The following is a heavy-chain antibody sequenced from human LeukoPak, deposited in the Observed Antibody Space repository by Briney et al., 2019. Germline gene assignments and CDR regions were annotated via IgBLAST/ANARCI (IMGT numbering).Heavy chain of an antibody. V-gene: IGHV1-3*01. J-gene: IGHJ6*02. CDR2: INAGNGNT. CDR3: ASQSSPITIFLLVNSRYKLRTYYGMDV. Sequence: GASVKVSCKASGYTFTSYAMHWVRQAPGQRREWMGWINAGNGNTKYSQKFQGRVTITRGTSAGTAYMELSSLRSEDTAVYYCASQSSPITIFLLVNSRYKLRTYYGMDVWGQGTTVTVSS. D-gene: IGHD3-9*01. CDR1: GYTFTSYA.